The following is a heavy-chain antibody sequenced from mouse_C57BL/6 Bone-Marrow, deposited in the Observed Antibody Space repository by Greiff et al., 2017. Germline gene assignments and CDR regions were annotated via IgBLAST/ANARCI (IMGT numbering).Heavy chain of an antibody. CDR2: IYPGYSDT. CDR1: GYTFTSYW. D-gene: IGHD2-2*01. V-gene: IGHV1-5*01. J-gene: IGHJ2*01. Sequence: VQLKQSGTVLARPGASVKMSCKPSGYTFTSYWMHWVKQRPGQGLEWIGAIYPGYSDTSYNQKFKGKATLTVVTSASTAYMERSSLKNEDSAVYYGTRAGDDYYFDYWGQGTTRTVSS. CDR3: TRAGDDYYFDY.